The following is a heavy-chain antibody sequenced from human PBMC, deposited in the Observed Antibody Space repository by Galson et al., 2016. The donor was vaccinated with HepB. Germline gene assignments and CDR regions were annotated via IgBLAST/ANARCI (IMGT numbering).Heavy chain of an antibody. D-gene: IGHD3-22*01. J-gene: IGHJ5*02. V-gene: IGHV4-59*01. Sequence: SETLSLTCSVSGGSMSSYYWTWIRQPPGKGLEWIGYIYYTGSTDYNPSLQSRVTISIDTSKNQFSLNLYSVTAADTAVYYCAREVRYYNSSGYSRYFDPWGQGTLVTVSS. CDR2: IYYTGST. CDR1: GGSMSSYY. CDR3: AREVRYYNSSGYSRYFDP.